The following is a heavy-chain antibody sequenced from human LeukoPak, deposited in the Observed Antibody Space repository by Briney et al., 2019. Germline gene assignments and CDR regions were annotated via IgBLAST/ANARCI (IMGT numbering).Heavy chain of an antibody. Sequence: GGSLRLSCAASGFTFSSYAMSWVRQAPGKGLEWVSAISGSGGSTYYADSVKGRLTISRDNSKNTLYLQMNSLRAEDTAVYYCAKGSGVVVVAAITFDYWGQGTLVTVSS. J-gene: IGHJ4*02. CDR1: GFTFSSYA. V-gene: IGHV3-23*01. CDR3: AKGSGVVVVAAITFDY. D-gene: IGHD2-15*01. CDR2: ISGSGGST.